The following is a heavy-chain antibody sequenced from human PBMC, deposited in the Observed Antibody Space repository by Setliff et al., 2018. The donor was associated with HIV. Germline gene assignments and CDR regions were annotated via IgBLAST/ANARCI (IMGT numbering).Heavy chain of an antibody. CDR3: ARGLKVFSGYTWVV. CDR1: GYTFTSYG. Sequence: GASVKVSCKASGYTFTSYGISWVRQAPGQRLEWMGWINAGNDNTKYSQKFRGRITMTRDTSTNTAYMELSSLTSDDTAVYYCARGLKVFSGYTWVVWGQGTPVTVSS. CDR2: INAGNDNT. J-gene: IGHJ4*02. D-gene: IGHD5-12*01. V-gene: IGHV1-18*01.